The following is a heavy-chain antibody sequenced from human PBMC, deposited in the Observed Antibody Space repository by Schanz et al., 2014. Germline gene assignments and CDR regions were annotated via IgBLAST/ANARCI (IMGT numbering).Heavy chain of an antibody. CDR1: GVTFSSYA. CDR2: ISGSGAST. V-gene: IGHV3-23*01. Sequence: EVQLLESGGGFVQPGGSLRLSCVASGVTFSSYAMSWVRQASGKGLEWVSAISGSGASTYYADSVKGRFTISRDNSKDTLYLQMSGLTPEDTAVYYCARDQASTHWGQGTPVTVSS. J-gene: IGHJ4*02. CDR3: ARDQASTH.